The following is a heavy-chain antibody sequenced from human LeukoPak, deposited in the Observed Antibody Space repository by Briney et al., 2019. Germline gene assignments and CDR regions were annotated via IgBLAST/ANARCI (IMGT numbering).Heavy chain of an antibody. V-gene: IGHV3-11*06. Sequence: PGGSLGLSCAASGFTFSDYYMSWIRQAPGKGLEWVSYISSSSSYTNYADSVKGRFTISRDNAKNSLYLQMNSLRAEDTAVYYCARGTIAAADLEFDYWGQGTLVTVSS. CDR1: GFTFSDYY. D-gene: IGHD6-25*01. CDR2: ISSSSSYT. J-gene: IGHJ4*02. CDR3: ARGTIAAADLEFDY.